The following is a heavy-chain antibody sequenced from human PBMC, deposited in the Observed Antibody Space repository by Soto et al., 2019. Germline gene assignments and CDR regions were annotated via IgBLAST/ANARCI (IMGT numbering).Heavy chain of an antibody. CDR1: GYTFTDYY. J-gene: IGHJ5*02. V-gene: IGHV1-2*02. CDR3: ARGGREVPRIPYDT. D-gene: IGHD3-16*01. Sequence: QVHLVQSGAEVKKPGASVYVSCKASGYTFTDYYVHWVRQAPGQGLEWMGWINPNVGGTNYARKFKGRRTMTRDTSISTVYMQLTRLGPDDTARYYCARGGREVPRIPYDTWGQGTLVTVSS. CDR2: INPNVGGT.